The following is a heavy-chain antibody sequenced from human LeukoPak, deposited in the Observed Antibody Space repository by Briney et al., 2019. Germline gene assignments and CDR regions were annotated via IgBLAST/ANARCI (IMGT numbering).Heavy chain of an antibody. D-gene: IGHD6-19*01. J-gene: IGHJ4*02. CDR2: ISDDGSRS. CDR1: GFVFSMYG. V-gene: IGHV3-30*18. Sequence: GRSLRLSCEASGFVFSMYGMHWVRQAPGEGLEWVAVISDDGSRSYFANSVKGRFTMSKDNSKNTVYLQMNSLRPDDTAVYFCAKDRAGAADYWGQGTRVIVSS. CDR3: AKDRAGAADY.